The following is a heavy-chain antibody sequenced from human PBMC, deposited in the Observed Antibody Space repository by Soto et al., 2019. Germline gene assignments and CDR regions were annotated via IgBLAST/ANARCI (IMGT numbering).Heavy chain of an antibody. V-gene: IGHV4-61*01. CDR3: ARGGTPIDY. Sequence: SETLSLTCTVSNGSVSSGNYLWSWIRQAPGKGLEWIGNMYYSGSTNNNSSLKSRVTMTTDTSTSTAYMELRSLRSDDTAVYYCARGGTPIDYWGQGTTVTVSS. CDR1: NGSVSSGNYL. CDR2: MYYSGST. J-gene: IGHJ4*02. D-gene: IGHD3-16*01.